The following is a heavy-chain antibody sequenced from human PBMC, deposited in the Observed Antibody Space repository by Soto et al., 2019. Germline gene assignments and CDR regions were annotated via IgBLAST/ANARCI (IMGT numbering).Heavy chain of an antibody. Sequence: QVQLQESGPGLVKPLETLSLTCTVSGASVSSGSFQWSWIRQPPGKGLEWIGYFSHSGFPNNNPSLKSRLTISIDTSKNQFSLRLISVSAADTAVYYCARDYWGSLDYWGHRVLVTVSS. D-gene: IGHD7-27*01. V-gene: IGHV4-61*01. CDR3: ARDYWGSLDY. CDR1: GASVSSGSFQ. J-gene: IGHJ4*01. CDR2: FSHSGFP.